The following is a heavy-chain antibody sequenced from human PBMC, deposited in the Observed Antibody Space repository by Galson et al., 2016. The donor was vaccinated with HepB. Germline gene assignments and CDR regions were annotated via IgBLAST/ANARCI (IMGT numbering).Heavy chain of an antibody. D-gene: IGHD6-6*01. V-gene: IGHV3-13*01. CDR2: IGTAGDT. J-gene: IGHJ4*02. CDR3: ARGAGDSSSPARYFDY. CDR1: GFTFRAYD. Sequence: SLRLSCAASGFTFRAYDMNWVRQATGKGLEWVSTIGTAGDTHYPGSVKGRFTVSRENANNSFYLQMNSLRARDTAVYYCARGAGDSSSPARYFDYWGQGTLVTVSS.